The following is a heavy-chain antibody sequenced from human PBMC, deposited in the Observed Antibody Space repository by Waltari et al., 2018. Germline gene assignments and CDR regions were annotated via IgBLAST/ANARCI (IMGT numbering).Heavy chain of an antibody. CDR2: FDPEYGET. Sequence: QVQLVQSGAEVKKPGASVKVSCKVSGYTLTELSMHWVRQAPGKGLEWMGGFDPEYGETIYAKKFQGRVTRTEETATDTAYMELSSLRSEETAVYYCETVGVVAALGDNYFDYWGQGTLVTVSS. CDR1: GYTLTELS. CDR3: ETVGVVAALGDNYFDY. D-gene: IGHD2-15*01. J-gene: IGHJ4*02. V-gene: IGHV1-24*01.